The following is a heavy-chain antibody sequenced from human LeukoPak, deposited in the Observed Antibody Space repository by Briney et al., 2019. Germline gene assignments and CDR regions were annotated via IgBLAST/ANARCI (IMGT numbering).Heavy chain of an antibody. Sequence: KASEILSLTCAVSGGSISNSNWWSWVRQPPGKGLDWIGDIYHSGSTNYNPSLRSRVAISVDKSKNHFSLNLTSVTAADTAVYYCARLTTVTTNGGFDFWGQGTMVTVSS. CDR2: IYHSGST. CDR1: GGSISNSNW. V-gene: IGHV4-4*02. J-gene: IGHJ3*01. D-gene: IGHD4-17*01. CDR3: ARLTTVTTNGGFDF.